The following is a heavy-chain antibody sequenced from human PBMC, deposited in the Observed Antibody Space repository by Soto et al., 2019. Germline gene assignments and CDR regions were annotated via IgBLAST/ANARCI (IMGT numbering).Heavy chain of an antibody. CDR2: INHSGST. J-gene: IGHJ6*02. CDR3: ARGGYSNLDYYYGMDV. CDR1: GGSFSGYY. V-gene: IGHV4-34*01. D-gene: IGHD4-4*01. Sequence: SETLSLTCAVYGGSFSGYYWSWIRQPPGKGLEWMGEINHSGSTNYNPSLKSRVTISVDTSKNQFSLKLSSVTAADTAVYYCARGGYSNLDYYYGMDVWGQGTTVTVSS.